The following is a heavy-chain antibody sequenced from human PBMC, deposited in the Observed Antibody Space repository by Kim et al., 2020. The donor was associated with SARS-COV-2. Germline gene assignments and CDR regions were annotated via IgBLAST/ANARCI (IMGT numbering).Heavy chain of an antibody. D-gene: IGHD6-13*01. CDR3: ARGYSSSWYWAFDI. Sequence: YPGSVKCRFTISRENAKNSLYLQMNSLRAGDTAVYNCARGYSSSWYWAFDIWGQGTMVTVSS. J-gene: IGHJ3*02. V-gene: IGHV3-13*01.